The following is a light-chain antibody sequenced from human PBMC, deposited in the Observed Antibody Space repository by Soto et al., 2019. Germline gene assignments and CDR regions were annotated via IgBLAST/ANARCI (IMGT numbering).Light chain of an antibody. CDR3: QSYDTTLSGSAV. V-gene: IGLV1-40*01. CDR2: NNN. CDR1: SSNIGAGYD. J-gene: IGLJ3*02. Sequence: QSVLTQPPSVSGAPGQRVTISCTGSSSNIGAGYDVHWYQQIPGTAPKLLMYNNNNRPFGVPDRFSGSKSGTSASLVITGLQAEDEADYYCQSYDTTLSGSAVFGGGTKLTVL.